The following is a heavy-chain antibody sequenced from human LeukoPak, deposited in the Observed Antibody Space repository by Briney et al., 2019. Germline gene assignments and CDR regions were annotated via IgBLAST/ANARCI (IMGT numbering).Heavy chain of an antibody. V-gene: IGHV3-23*01. D-gene: IGHD3-10*01. J-gene: IGHJ3*02. CDR3: ANRGSPLWFGELFRAFDI. CDR1: GFTFSSYA. Sequence: GGSLRLSCAASGFTFSSYAMSWVRQAPGKGLEWVSAISGSGGSTYYADSVKGRFTISRDNSKNTLYLQMNSLRAEDTDVYYCANRGSPLWFGELFRAFDIWGQGTMVTVSS. CDR2: ISGSGGST.